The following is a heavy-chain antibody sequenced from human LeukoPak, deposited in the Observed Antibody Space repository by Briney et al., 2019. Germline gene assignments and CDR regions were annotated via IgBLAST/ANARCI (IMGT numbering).Heavy chain of an antibody. CDR2: ISSSSSYI. D-gene: IGHD6-13*01. CDR3: ARTHSSSWYGNWFDP. J-gene: IGHJ5*02. V-gene: IGHV3-21*01. CDR1: GFTFSSYS. Sequence: GGSLRLSCAASGFTFSSYSMNWVRQAPGKGLEWVSSISSSSSYIYYADSVKGRFTISRDNAKNSLYLQMNSLRAEDTAVYYCARTHSSSWYGNWFDPWGQGTLVTVPS.